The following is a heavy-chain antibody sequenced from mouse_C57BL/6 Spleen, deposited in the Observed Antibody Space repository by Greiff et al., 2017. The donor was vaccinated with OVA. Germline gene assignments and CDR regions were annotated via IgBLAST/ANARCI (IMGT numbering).Heavy chain of an antibody. CDR3: AATVVEGDFDV. D-gene: IGHD1-1*01. CDR1: GYTFTSYW. V-gene: IGHV1-52*01. CDR2: IDPSDSET. J-gene: IGHJ1*03. Sequence: QVQLQQPGAELVRPGSSVKLSCKASGYTFTSYWMHWVKQRPIQGLEWIGNIDPSDSETHYNQKFKDKATLTVDKSTSTAYMQISILTSEDSAVYYCAATVVEGDFDVWGTGTTVTVSS.